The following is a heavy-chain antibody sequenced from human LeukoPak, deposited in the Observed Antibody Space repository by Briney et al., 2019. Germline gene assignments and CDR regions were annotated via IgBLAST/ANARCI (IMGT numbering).Heavy chain of an antibody. D-gene: IGHD3-10*01. CDR3: ARAGTGGPHAFDI. Sequence: MPSETLSLTCTVSGGSISSGGYYWSWIRQPPGKGLEWIGYIYYSGSTNYNPSLKSRVTISVDTSKNQFSLKLSSVTAADTAVYYCARAGTGGPHAFDIWGQGTMVTVSS. CDR1: GGSISSGGYY. V-gene: IGHV4-61*08. J-gene: IGHJ3*02. CDR2: IYYSGST.